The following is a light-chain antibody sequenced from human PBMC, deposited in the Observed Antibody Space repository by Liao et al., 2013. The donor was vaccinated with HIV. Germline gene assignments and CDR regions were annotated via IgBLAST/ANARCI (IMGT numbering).Light chain of an antibody. CDR3: QAWDSNTVV. Sequence: SYVLTQPPSVSVAPGKTASITCGGNNIGRKSVHWYQQKSGQAPVLVIYYDSDRPSGIPERFSGSNSGNLATLTISESQALDEADYYCQAWDSNTVVFGGGTKLTVL. CDR1: NIGRKS. CDR2: YDS. V-gene: IGLV3-21*01. J-gene: IGLJ2*01.